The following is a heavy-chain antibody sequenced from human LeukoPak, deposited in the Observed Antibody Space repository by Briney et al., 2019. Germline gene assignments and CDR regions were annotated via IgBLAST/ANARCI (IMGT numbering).Heavy chain of an antibody. J-gene: IGHJ4*02. CDR3: ASSRDGYNPLDY. Sequence: PGGSLRLSCAASGFTFDDYGMSWVRQAPGKGLEWVSGINWNGGSTGYADSVKGRFTISRDNSKNTLYLQMNSLRAEDTAVYYCASSRDGYNPLDYWGQGTLVTVSS. CDR2: INWNGGST. D-gene: IGHD5-24*01. V-gene: IGHV3-20*04. CDR1: GFTFDDYG.